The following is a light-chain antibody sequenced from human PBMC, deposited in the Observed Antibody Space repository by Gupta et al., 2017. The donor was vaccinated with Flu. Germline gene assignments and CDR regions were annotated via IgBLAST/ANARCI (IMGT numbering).Light chain of an antibody. CDR1: TSDVGSNNR. CDR2: EVS. V-gene: IGLV2-14*01. J-gene: IGLJ3*02. CDR3: TSFTSRITWV. Sequence: QSALTQPASVSGSPGQSITISFIGTTSDVGSNNRVSCCQQLPAKAPQVIIYEVSTRPSGVAHRFSASNSGNTASLTILGRQPEDAAYYYCTSFTSRITWVFGGGTKLTVL.